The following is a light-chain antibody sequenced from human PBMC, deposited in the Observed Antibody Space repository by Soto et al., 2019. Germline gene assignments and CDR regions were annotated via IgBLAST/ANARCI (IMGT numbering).Light chain of an antibody. CDR3: QSYDSSLSGYV. CDR2: GNS. Sequence: QSVLTQPPSVSGAPGQRVTISCTGSISNIGAGYDVHWYQQLPGTAPKLLIYGNSNRPSGVPDRFSGSKSGTSASLAITGLQAEGETDYYCQSYDSSLSGYVFGTGTKVTVL. V-gene: IGLV1-40*01. J-gene: IGLJ1*01. CDR1: ISNIGAGYD.